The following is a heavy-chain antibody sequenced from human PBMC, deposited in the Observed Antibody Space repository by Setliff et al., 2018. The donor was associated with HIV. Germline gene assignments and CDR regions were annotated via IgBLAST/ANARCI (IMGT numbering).Heavy chain of an antibody. D-gene: IGHD5-12*01. J-gene: IGHJ3*02. V-gene: IGHV4-34*01. Sequence: SETLSLTCAVYGGSFSGYYWSWIRQPPGKGLEWIGSMFHSGNTYYNPSLESRVSMSVDTSTNQVSLQLSSVTAADTAVYYCARGKSGSYDAYDMWGQGTMVTVSS. CDR2: MFHSGNT. CDR3: ARGKSGSYDAYDM. CDR1: GGSFSGYY.